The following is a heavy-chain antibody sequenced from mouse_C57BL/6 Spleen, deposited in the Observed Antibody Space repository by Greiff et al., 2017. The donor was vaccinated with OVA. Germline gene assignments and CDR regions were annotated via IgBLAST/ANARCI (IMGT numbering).Heavy chain of an antibody. Sequence: EVHLVESEGGLVQPGSSMKLSCTASGFTFSDYYMARVRQVPEKGLEWVANINSDGSSTYYLDSLKSRFIISRANAKNILYLQMSSLKSEDTATYYCAREGWDSFDYWGQGTTLTVSS. CDR3: AREGWDSFDY. J-gene: IGHJ2*01. D-gene: IGHD3-2*02. CDR2: INSDGSST. V-gene: IGHV5-16*01. CDR1: GFTFSDYY.